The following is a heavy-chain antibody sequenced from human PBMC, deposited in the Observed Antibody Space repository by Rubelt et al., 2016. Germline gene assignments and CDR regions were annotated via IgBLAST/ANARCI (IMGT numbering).Heavy chain of an antibody. V-gene: IGHV4-39*01. D-gene: IGHD6-19*01. J-gene: IGHJ5*02. Sequence: QLQLQESGPGLVKPSETLSLTCTVSGGSISSSSYYWGWIRQPPGKGLEWIGSIYYSGSTYYNPSLKCRVTISVDTSKNQFSLKLSSVTAADTAVYYCATIAVAGHGFLGGWFDPWGQGTLVTVSS. CDR2: IYYSGST. CDR3: ATIAVAGHGFLGGWFDP. CDR1: GGSISSSSYY.